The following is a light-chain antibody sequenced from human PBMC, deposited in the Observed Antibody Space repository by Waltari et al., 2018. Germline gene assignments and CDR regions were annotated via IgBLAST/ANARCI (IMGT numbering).Light chain of an antibody. CDR2: RHS. J-gene: IGLJ3*02. CDR3: STWDYSLNAWV. V-gene: IGLV1-44*01. CDR1: SANIGNYA. Sequence: QSALTQEASVSGTVGQKVTLSCTGNSANIGNYAVNWYQQISHGGPKTVIFRHSPPSGFPDRFSGSQSGTTAALTISGLQPEDEATYYCSTWDYSLNAWVCGGGTKLTVL.